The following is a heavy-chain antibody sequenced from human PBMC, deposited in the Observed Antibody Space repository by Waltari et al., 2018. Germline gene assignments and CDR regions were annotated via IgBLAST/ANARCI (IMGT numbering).Heavy chain of an antibody. Sequence: QVQLVQSGAEVKKPGSSVKVSCKASGGTFSSYAISWVRQAPGQGLEWMGGIIPSFGPANSAQKFQGRVTITADESPGTAYMERSSLRAEDTAVYYCAREGGGGPDYRFDYWGQGTLVTVSS. CDR1: GGTFSSYA. J-gene: IGHJ4*02. V-gene: IGHV1-69*01. CDR2: IIPSFGPA. CDR3: AREGGGGPDYRFDY. D-gene: IGHD4-17*01.